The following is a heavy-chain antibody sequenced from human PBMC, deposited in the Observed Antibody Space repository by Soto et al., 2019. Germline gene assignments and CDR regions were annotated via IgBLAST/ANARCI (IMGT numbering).Heavy chain of an antibody. D-gene: IGHD6-13*01. V-gene: IGHV3-23*01. CDR3: ATRMYSTSWYYFVS. Sequence: EVHLLESGGGFVQPGGSLRLSCAASGFTFTNYALSWVRQAPGKGLEWVSTIGGGSGSTSYADSVKGRFSISRENSKSTLYLQMSSLRAEDTALYYCATRMYSTSWYYFVSWGQGTLVTVSS. J-gene: IGHJ4*02. CDR1: GFTFTNYA. CDR2: IGGGSGST.